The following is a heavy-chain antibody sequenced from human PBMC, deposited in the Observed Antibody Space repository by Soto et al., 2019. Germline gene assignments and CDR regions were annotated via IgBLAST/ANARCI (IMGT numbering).Heavy chain of an antibody. CDR3: ARGIGYCTNGVCQVYGMDV. CDR1: GGSISSGGYY. D-gene: IGHD2-8*01. V-gene: IGHV4-31*03. CDR2: IYYSGST. Sequence: LSLTCTASGGSISSGGYYWSWIRQHPGKGPEWIGYIYYSGSTYYNPSLKSRVTISVDTSKNQFSLKLSSVTAADTAVYYCARGIGYCTNGVCQVYGMDVWGQGTTVTVSS. J-gene: IGHJ6*02.